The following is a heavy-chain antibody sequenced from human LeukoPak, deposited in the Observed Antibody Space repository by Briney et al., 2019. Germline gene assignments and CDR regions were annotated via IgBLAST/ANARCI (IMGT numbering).Heavy chain of an antibody. CDR2: ISSSHGYM. Sequence: GGSLRLSCAASGFTFSDYSMNWVRQAPGRGLEWVSSISSSHGYMYYADSVKGRFTISRDNAKSSLYLQMNSLRAEDTAVYYCAREGYSGYDHNFDYWGQGTLVTVSS. CDR3: AREGYSGYDHNFDY. V-gene: IGHV3-21*01. CDR1: GFTFSDYS. D-gene: IGHD5-12*01. J-gene: IGHJ4*02.